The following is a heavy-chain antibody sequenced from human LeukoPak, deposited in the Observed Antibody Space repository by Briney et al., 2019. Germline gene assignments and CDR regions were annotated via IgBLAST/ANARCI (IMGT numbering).Heavy chain of an antibody. J-gene: IGHJ6*03. CDR3: ARRTYYDFWSGKPQTNYYYYMDV. CDR1: GGSISSYY. V-gene: IGHV4-59*08. CDR2: IYYSRST. Sequence: SETLSLTCTVSGGSISSYYWSWIRQPPGKGLEWIGYIYYSRSTNYNPSLKSRVTISADTSKNQFSLKLSSVTAADTAVYYCARRTYYDFWSGKPQTNYYYYMDVWGKGTTVTVSS. D-gene: IGHD3-3*01.